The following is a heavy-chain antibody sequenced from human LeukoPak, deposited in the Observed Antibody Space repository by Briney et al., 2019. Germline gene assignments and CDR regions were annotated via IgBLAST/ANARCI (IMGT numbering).Heavy chain of an antibody. J-gene: IGHJ3*02. CDR3: ARDLRPYYYGSGSPFHAFDI. Sequence: SSETLSLTCTVSGGSISSSSYYWGWIRQPPGKGLEWIGSIYYSGSTYYNPSLKSRVTISVDTSKNQFSLKLSSVTAADTAVYYCARDLRPYYYGSGSPFHAFDIWGQGTMVTVSS. D-gene: IGHD3-10*01. V-gene: IGHV4-39*02. CDR2: IYYSGST. CDR1: GGSISSSSYY.